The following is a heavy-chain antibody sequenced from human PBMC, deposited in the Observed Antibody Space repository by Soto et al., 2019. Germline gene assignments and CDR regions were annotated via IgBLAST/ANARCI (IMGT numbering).Heavy chain of an antibody. V-gene: IGHV4-39*01. D-gene: IGHD2-15*01. CDR3: ASTKDETLYFDY. Sequence: PSETLSLTCTVSGDSISITSYYWGWVRQPPGKGLEWIGSIHYSGSTHYNPSLQSRVTISGDASKKQFSLKLRSVTAADTAVYYCASTKDETLYFDYWGQGTLVTVYS. J-gene: IGHJ4*02. CDR1: GDSISITSYY. CDR2: IHYSGST.